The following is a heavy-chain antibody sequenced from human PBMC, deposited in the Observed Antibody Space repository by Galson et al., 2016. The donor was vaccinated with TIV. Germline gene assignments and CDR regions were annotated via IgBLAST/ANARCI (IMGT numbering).Heavy chain of an antibody. CDR3: AREFSIPPRHYGMDV. CDR1: RIDFSSYG. J-gene: IGHJ6*02. Sequence: LRLSCAASRIDFSSYGMHWVSQAPGKGLEWVALIWYDGSNEDYSDSVKGRFTISRDNSINMLYLQMNSLRVEDTAVYYCAREFSIPPRHYGMDVWGQGTTVTVS. D-gene: IGHD6-6*01. CDR2: IWYDGSNE. V-gene: IGHV3-33*01.